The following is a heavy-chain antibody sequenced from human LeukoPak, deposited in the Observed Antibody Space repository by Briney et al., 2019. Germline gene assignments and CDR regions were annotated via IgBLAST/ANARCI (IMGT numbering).Heavy chain of an antibody. CDR1: GGSFSGYY. Sequence: SETLSLTCAVYGGSFSGYYWSWIRQPPGKGLEWIGEINHSGSTNYNRSLKSRVTISVDTSKNQFSLKLSSVTAADTAVYYCARVAVAGRFGSWFDPWGQGTLVTVSS. D-gene: IGHD6-19*01. V-gene: IGHV4-34*01. J-gene: IGHJ5*02. CDR2: INHSGST. CDR3: ARVAVAGRFGSWFDP.